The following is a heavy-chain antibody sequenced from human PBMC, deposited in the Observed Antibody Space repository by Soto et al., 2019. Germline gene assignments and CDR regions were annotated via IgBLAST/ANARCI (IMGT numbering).Heavy chain of an antibody. CDR3: ARLQSSSWRGGQTAYYYYYGMDV. Sequence: SETLSLTCAVSGGSISSGGYSWSWIRQPPGKGLEWIGYIYHSGSTYYNPSLKSRVTISVDTSKNQFSLKLSSVTAADTAVYYCARLQSSSWRGGQTAYYYYYGMDVWGQGTTVTV. D-gene: IGHD6-13*01. J-gene: IGHJ6*02. CDR1: GGSISSGGYS. V-gene: IGHV4-30-2*01. CDR2: IYHSGST.